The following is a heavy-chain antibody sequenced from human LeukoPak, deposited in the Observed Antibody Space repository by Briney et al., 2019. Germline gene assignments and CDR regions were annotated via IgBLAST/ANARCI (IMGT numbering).Heavy chain of an antibody. CDR2: DYYTGTT. V-gene: IGHV4-59*03. J-gene: IGHJ4*02. CDR3: ARSVLWFGDLGY. D-gene: IGHD3-10*01. Sequence: PSETLSLTCTVSGGSISSYYWNWIRQSPEKGLEWIGYDYYTGTTYYSPSLKSRVAISLDRSKNQFSLNLNSVTAADTAVYYCARSVLWFGDLGYWGQGILVTVSS. CDR1: GGSISSYY.